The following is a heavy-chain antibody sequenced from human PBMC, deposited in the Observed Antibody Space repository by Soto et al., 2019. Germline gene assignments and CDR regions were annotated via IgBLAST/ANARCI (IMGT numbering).Heavy chain of an antibody. CDR1: GFTFSNYA. D-gene: IGHD6-13*01. Sequence: EVQLLESGGGLVQPGGSLRLSCAASGFTFSNYAMNWVRQAPGKGLEWVSVISGSGDSTYYADSVKGRFTISRDSSKKTLELQMTTLRAEDTAAYYCARRSSSWYFDYWGQGTLVTVSS. CDR3: ARRSSSWYFDY. CDR2: ISGSGDST. J-gene: IGHJ4*02. V-gene: IGHV3-23*01.